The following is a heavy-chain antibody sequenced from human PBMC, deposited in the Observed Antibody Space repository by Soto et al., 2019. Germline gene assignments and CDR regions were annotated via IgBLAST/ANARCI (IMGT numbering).Heavy chain of an antibody. V-gene: IGHV4-39*01. Sequence: PSETLSLTCTVSGGSFSSSTYYWGWIRQPPGKGLEWIGSMYSGGNTYYNPSLKSRVTVSVDTSKNHFSLKLTSVTAADTAMYYCARQPYDRTVYYYGAWGQGPLVTVS. D-gene: IGHD3-22*01. CDR1: GGSFSSSTYY. J-gene: IGHJ5*02. CDR2: MYSGGNT. CDR3: ARQPYDRTVYYYGA.